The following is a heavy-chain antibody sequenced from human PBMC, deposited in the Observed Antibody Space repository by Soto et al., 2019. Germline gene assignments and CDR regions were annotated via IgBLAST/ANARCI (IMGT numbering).Heavy chain of an antibody. CDR2: ISTYNGKS. Sequence: QLQLVQSGAEVKKPGASVKVSCKASAYTFTSYGISWVRQAPGQGLEWVGWISTYNGKSNYAQKYQGRGTMTTETSTSRAYMELSSLRFDDTAVYYCARIADCSTTSCSFPSRFHVRGYYYYYGLDVWGQGTTVTVSS. J-gene: IGHJ6*02. D-gene: IGHD2-2*01. V-gene: IGHV1-18*01. CDR1: AYTFTSYG. CDR3: ARIADCSTTSCSFPSRFHVRGYYYYYGLDV.